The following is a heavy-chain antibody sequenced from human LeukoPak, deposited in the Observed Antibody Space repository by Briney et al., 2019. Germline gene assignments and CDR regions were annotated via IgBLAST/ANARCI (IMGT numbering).Heavy chain of an antibody. CDR2: ISSSSSYI. D-gene: IGHD6-19*01. Sequence: GGSLRLSCAASGFTFSSYEMNWVRQAPGKGLEWVSYISSSSSYIYYADSVKGRFAISRDNSKNTLYLQMNSLRPEDTAVYHCAKDVVGQKWLENYWGQGTRVSVSS. CDR1: GFTFSSYE. J-gene: IGHJ4*02. CDR3: AKDVVGQKWLENY. V-gene: IGHV3-21*05.